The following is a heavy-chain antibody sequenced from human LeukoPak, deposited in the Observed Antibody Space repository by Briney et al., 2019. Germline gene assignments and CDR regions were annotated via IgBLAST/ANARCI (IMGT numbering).Heavy chain of an antibody. CDR2: IYSGGST. CDR3: ARLNTYYGSGSYYNATFDY. D-gene: IGHD3-10*01. Sequence: GGSLRLSCAASGFTFSSYWMHWVRQAPGKGLEWVSVIYSGGSTYYADSVKGRFTISRDNSKNTLYLQMNSLRAEDTAVYYCARLNTYYGSGSYYNATFDYWGQGTLVTVSS. V-gene: IGHV3-66*01. CDR1: GFTFSSYW. J-gene: IGHJ4*02.